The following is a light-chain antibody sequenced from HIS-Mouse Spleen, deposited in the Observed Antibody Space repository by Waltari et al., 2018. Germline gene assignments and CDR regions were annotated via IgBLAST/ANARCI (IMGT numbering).Light chain of an antibody. V-gene: IGLV3-10*01. CDR2: EDS. Sequence: SYELTQPPSVSVSPGQTARHTCPGDALPKNYAYWYQQKSGQAPVLVIYEDSKRPSGIPERFSGSSSGTMATLTISGAQVEDEADYYCYSTDSSGNHRVFGGGTKLTVL. J-gene: IGLJ2*01. CDR1: ALPKNY. CDR3: YSTDSSGNHRV.